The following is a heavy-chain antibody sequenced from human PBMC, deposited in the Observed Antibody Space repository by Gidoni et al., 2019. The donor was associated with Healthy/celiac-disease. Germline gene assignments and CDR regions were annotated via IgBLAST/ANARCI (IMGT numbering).Heavy chain of an antibody. Sequence: QVQLVVSGGGVVQPGRSLRLSCAASGFTFSRYGMHWVRQAPGKGLEWVAVISYDGSNKYYADSVKGRFTISRDNSKNTLYLQMNSLRAEDTAVYYCAKVLVVVPAVPYYYYGMDVWGQGTTVTVSS. J-gene: IGHJ6*02. V-gene: IGHV3-30*18. D-gene: IGHD2-2*01. CDR1: GFTFSRYG. CDR3: AKVLVVVPAVPYYYYGMDV. CDR2: ISYDGSNK.